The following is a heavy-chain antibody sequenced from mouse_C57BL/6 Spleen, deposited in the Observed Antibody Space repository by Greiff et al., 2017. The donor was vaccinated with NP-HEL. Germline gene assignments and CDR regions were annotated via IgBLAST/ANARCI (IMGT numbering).Heavy chain of an antibody. CDR3: ARDSYGNYWYFDV. J-gene: IGHJ1*03. D-gene: IGHD2-1*01. V-gene: IGHV3-6*01. CDR1: GYSITSGYY. Sequence: EVQRVESGPGLVKPSQSLSLTCSVTGYSITSGYYWNWIRQFPGNQLEWMGYISYDGSNNYNPSLKNRISITRDTSKNQFFLKLNSVTTEDTATYYCARDSYGNYWYFDVWGTGTTVTVSS. CDR2: ISYDGSN.